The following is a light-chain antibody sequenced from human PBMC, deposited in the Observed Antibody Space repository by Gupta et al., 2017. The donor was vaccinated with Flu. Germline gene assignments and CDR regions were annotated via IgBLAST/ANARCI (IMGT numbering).Light chain of an antibody. CDR1: SSNIGSNA. Sequence: GDPGQRVTITCSGSSSNIGSNAVNWYQQVPGTSPKLLIYGSNQRPSGVPDRFAGSKSGTSASLAIRGLQSEDEADYYCAAWDDSLNGHYVFGTGTKVTVL. J-gene: IGLJ1*01. CDR2: GSN. CDR3: AAWDDSLNGHYV. V-gene: IGLV1-44*01.